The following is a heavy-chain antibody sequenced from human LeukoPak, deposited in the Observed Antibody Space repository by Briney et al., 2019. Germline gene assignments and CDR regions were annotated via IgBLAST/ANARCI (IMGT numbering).Heavy chain of an antibody. D-gene: IGHD3-10*01. CDR2: ITGSGGNT. J-gene: IGHJ5*02. Sequence: GGSLRLSCAPSGFTFSSYAMTWVRQAPGKGLEWVSAITGSGGNTNYADSVKGRFTISRDNSENTLYLQMNSLRAEDTAIYYCASRAGYSYGSWGQGTLVTVSS. CDR1: GFTFSSYA. CDR3: ASRAGYSYGS. V-gene: IGHV3-23*01.